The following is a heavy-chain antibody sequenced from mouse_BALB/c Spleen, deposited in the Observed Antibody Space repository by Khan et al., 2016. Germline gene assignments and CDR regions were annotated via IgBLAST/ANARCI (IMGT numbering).Heavy chain of an antibody. J-gene: IGHJ4*01. V-gene: IGHV1-7*01. CDR2: INPSTGYT. Sequence: QVQLKQSGAELAKPGASVKMSCKASGYTFTRYWMHWVKQRPGQGLEWIGYINPSTGYTEYNQKFKDKATLTADKSSSTAYMQLSSLTSEDSAVYYCARDHYYAMDYCGQGTSVTVAS. CDR3: ARDHYYAMDY. CDR1: GYTFTRYW.